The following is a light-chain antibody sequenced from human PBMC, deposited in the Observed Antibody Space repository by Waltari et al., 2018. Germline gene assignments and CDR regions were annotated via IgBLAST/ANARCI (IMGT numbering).Light chain of an antibody. CDR1: QSVSDSF. J-gene: IGKJ3*01. V-gene: IGKV3-11*01. CDR3: HQLSNWPPGEFT. Sequence: ESVLTQSPATLSLSPGERATLTCRASQSVSDSFLAWFQQKTGQAPRLLIYDTSRRASGIPARFSGSASGTDFNLTISSLEPEDFAVYYCHQLSNWPPGEFTFGPGTKVDI. CDR2: DTS.